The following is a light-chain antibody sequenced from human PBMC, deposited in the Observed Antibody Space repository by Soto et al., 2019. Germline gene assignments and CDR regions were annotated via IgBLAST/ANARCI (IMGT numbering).Light chain of an antibody. V-gene: IGLV2-14*02. Sequence: QSALTQPASVSGSPGQSITISCIETTSDFGTKKFFSWYQQHPGKAPKLIIYEGTKRPSGVSNRFSGSRSGNTASLTISGLQAEDEADYYCSSYTDSSNYVFGTGTKVTVL. CDR3: SSYTDSSNYV. CDR1: TSDFGTKKF. CDR2: EGT. J-gene: IGLJ1*01.